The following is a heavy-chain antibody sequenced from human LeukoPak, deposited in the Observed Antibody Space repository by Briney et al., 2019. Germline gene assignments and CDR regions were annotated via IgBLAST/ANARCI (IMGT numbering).Heavy chain of an antibody. J-gene: IGHJ5*02. D-gene: IGHD5-18*01. CDR1: GGSFSGYY. V-gene: IGHV4-34*01. CDR3: ARAAGGIQLWNNWFDP. CDR2: INHSGST. Sequence: SGTLSLTCAVYGGSFSGYYWSWIRQPPGEGLEWIGEINHSGSTNYNPSLKSRVTISVDTSKNQFSLKLSSVTAADTAVYYCARAAGGIQLWNNWFDPWGQGTLVTASS.